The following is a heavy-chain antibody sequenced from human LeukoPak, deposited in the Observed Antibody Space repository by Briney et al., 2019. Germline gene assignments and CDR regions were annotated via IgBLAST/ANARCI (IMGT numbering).Heavy chain of an antibody. V-gene: IGHV4-4*07. CDR3: ARVDGSCSGGSCPSGNWFDP. D-gene: IGHD2-15*01. CDR2: FHTRGST. J-gene: IGHJ5*02. Sequence: SETLSLTCTVSGGSISSHYWSWIRQPAGKGLEWIGRFHTRGSTNYNPSLKSRVIISVDTSKNQFSLKLNSVTAADTAVYYCARVDGSCSGGSCPSGNWFDPWGQGTLVTVSS. CDR1: GGSISSHY.